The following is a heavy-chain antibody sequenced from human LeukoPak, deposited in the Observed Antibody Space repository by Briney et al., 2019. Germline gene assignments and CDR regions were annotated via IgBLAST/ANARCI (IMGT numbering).Heavy chain of an antibody. CDR2: IYSGGST. CDR1: GFTSGVYT. Sequence: GGSLRLSCVASGFTSGVYTMSWVRQAPGKGLEWVSTIYSGGSTYYTDSVKGRFTISRDNSKKTLYLQMNSLRAEDTAVYYCARGDTAMIDAFDIWGQGTMVTVSS. V-gene: IGHV3-53*01. CDR3: ARGDTAMIDAFDI. D-gene: IGHD3-22*01. J-gene: IGHJ3*02.